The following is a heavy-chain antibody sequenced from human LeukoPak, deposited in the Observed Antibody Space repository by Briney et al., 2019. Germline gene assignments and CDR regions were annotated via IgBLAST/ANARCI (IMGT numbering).Heavy chain of an antibody. CDR2: IKQDGSEE. D-gene: IGHD1-1*01. CDR1: GFTFSSYW. J-gene: IGHJ3*02. Sequence: GGSLRLSCAASGFTFSSYWMSWVRQAPGKGLEWVANIKQDGSEEYYADSVKGRFTISRDNAKNPLYLQMNSLRAEDTAVYYCARAGSDAFDIWGQGTMVTVSS. CDR3: ARAGSDAFDI. V-gene: IGHV3-7*01.